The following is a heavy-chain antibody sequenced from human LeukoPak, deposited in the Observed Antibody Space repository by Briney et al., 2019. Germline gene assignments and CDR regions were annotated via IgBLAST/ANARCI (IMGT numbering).Heavy chain of an antibody. CDR2: IYRRGST. Sequence: SETLSLTCTVSGASISSSDSYWSWIRQPPGKGLEWIGSIYRRGSTSYNPSLKSRVTVSEDMSKNHFSLRLISVTAADTAVYYCARHVQDLGIKVWGQGTTVTVSS. CDR1: GASISSSDSY. V-gene: IGHV4-39*02. CDR3: ARHVQDLGIKV. J-gene: IGHJ6*02.